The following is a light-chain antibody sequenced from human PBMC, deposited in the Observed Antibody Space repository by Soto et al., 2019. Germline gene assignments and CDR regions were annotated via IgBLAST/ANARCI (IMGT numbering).Light chain of an antibody. V-gene: IGKV1-5*01. Sequence: DIQLTQCTSTRSASVGDRFALTCRASQNIRTSFARYRQTPGKAPKLLISDASTFESGVPRMFGGSGSRNVFILSITSLPPDYVASYYCQQCFWNWTFGQGTKVDIK. CDR3: QQCFWNWT. J-gene: IGKJ1*01. CDR2: DAS. CDR1: QNIRTS.